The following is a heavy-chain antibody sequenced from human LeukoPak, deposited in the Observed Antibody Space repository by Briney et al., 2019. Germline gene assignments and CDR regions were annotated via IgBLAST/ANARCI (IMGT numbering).Heavy chain of an antibody. J-gene: IGHJ4*02. CDR3: AKWGGEVLEWLFDIFDY. CDR1: GGTFSSYA. Sequence: VASVKVSCKASGGTFSSYAISWVRQAPGQGLEWMGGIIPIFGTANYAQKFQGRVTITADESTSTAYMELSSLRSEDTAVYYCAKWGGEVLEWLFDIFDYWGQGTLVTVSS. D-gene: IGHD3-3*01. CDR2: IIPIFGTA. V-gene: IGHV1-69*13.